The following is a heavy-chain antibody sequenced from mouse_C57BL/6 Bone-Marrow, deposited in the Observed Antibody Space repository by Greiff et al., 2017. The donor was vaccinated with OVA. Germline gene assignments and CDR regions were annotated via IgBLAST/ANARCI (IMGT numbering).Heavy chain of an antibody. CDR1: GYTFTSYW. CDR2: IHPNSGST. CDR3: ARGGTSYWYFDV. J-gene: IGHJ1*03. D-gene: IGHD3-3*01. V-gene: IGHV1-64*01. Sequence: QVQLQQPGAELVKPGASVKLSCKASGYTFTSYWMHWVKQRPGQGLEWIGMIHPNSGSTNYNEKFKSKATLTVDKSSSTAYMQLSSLTSEDSAVYYWARGGTSYWYFDVWGTGTTVTVSS.